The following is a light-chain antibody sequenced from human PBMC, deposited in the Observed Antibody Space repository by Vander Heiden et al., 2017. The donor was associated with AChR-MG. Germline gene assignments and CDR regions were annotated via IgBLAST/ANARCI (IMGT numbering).Light chain of an antibody. CDR2: EAS. Sequence: DIQMTQSPSSLSASIGDRVTITCRASQGISDFLAWYQQKPGKVPKLLISEASTLQSGVPSRFSGSGSGTDFTLTISSLQPEDVATYYCQRYNRAPQTFGQGTKVEIK. V-gene: IGKV1-27*01. CDR3: QRYNRAPQT. CDR1: QGISDF. J-gene: IGKJ1*01.